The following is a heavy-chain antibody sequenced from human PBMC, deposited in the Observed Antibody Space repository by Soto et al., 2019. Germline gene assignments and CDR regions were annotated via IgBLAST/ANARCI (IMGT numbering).Heavy chain of an antibody. CDR2: INGGNGNT. CDR3: ARELQGLYYFDY. Sequence: QVQVLQSGAEVKKPGGSVKVSCKASEYTFTSYTMHWVRQAPGQRLEWMGWINGGNGNTKYSQKFQGRVTITRDTSASTAYMELSSLRSDDTAVYYCARELQGLYYFDYWGQRTLVTVSS. J-gene: IGHJ4*02. V-gene: IGHV1-3*01. CDR1: EYTFTSYT. D-gene: IGHD4-4*01.